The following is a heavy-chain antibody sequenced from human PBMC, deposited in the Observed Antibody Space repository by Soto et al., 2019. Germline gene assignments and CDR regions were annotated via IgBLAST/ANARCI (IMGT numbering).Heavy chain of an antibody. V-gene: IGHV1-2*02. CDR3: ARKHYLDYRRWGLDP. CDR1: GYPFSDNQ. Sequence: QVQLVQSGSEVKKPGASVKVSCKASGYPFSDNQIHWLRRAPGQGLEWMGRINPKSDDTNYAQKFQGRVTMTRHTSIDTAYLELTCLTSDDTATYYCARKHYLDYRRWGLDPWGQGTLVTVSS. CDR2: INPKSDDT. J-gene: IGHJ5*02. D-gene: IGHD4-4*01.